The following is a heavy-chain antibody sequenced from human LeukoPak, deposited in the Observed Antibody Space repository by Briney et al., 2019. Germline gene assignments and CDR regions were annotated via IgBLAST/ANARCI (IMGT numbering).Heavy chain of an antibody. J-gene: IGHJ5*02. CDR3: ARDSVYATNWYDP. D-gene: IGHD2-8*01. Sequence: SETLSLTCTVSGGXISRYYWSWIRQPPGKGLEWIGYIYHSGSTNYNPSLKSRVTISVDTSKNQFSLKLSSVTAADTAVYYCARDSVYATNWYDPWGQGILVTVSS. CDR2: IYHSGST. CDR1: GGXISRYY. V-gene: IGHV4-59*01.